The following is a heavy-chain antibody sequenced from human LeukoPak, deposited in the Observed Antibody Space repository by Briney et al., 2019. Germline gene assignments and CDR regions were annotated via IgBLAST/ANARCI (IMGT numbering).Heavy chain of an antibody. J-gene: IGHJ6*03. V-gene: IGHV3-23*01. CDR2: ISGSGGST. CDR3: LLMVRGVMSYYYMDV. D-gene: IGHD3-10*01. Sequence: GGSLRLSCAASGFTFSSYAMSWVRQAPGKGLEWVSAISGSGGSTYYADSVKGRFTISRDNSKNTLYLQMNSLRAEDTAVYYSLLMVRGVMSYYYMDVWGKGTTVTV. CDR1: GFTFSSYA.